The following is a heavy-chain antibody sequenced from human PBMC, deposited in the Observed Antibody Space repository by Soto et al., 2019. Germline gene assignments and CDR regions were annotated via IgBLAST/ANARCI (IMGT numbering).Heavy chain of an antibody. D-gene: IGHD5-18*01. Sequence: SETLSLTCTVSGGSISSYYWSWIRQPPGKGLEWIGYIYYSGSTNYNPSLKSRVTISVDTSKNQFSLKLSSVTAADTAVYYCASFSMDTAMRGGLYFDYWGQGTLVTVSS. CDR2: IYYSGST. V-gene: IGHV4-59*01. CDR3: ASFSMDTAMRGGLYFDY. J-gene: IGHJ4*02. CDR1: GGSISSYY.